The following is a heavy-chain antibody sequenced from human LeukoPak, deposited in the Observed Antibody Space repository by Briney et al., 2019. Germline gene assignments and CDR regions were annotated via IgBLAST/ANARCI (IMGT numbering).Heavy chain of an antibody. V-gene: IGHV1-18*01. D-gene: IGHD6-19*01. CDR3: ARNTGYSSGWYGTFDP. CDR1: GFPFISYG. J-gene: IGHJ5*02. CDR2: IGGYDGDR. Sequence: GASVKVSCKASGFPFISYGFSWVQQAPGQGLEWMGWIGGYDGDRHYAQKLQGRVTMTTDTSTSTAYMELRSLRSDGTAVYYCARNTGYSSGWYGTFDPWGQGTLVTVSS.